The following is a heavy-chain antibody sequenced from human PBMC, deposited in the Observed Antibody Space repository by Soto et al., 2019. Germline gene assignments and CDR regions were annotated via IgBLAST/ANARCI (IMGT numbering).Heavy chain of an antibody. V-gene: IGHV4-34*01. CDR2: INHSGST. CDR1: GGSFSGYY. J-gene: IGHJ2*01. Sequence: QVQLQQWGAGLLKPSETLSLTCAVYGGSFSGYYWSWIRQPPGKGLEGIGEINHSGSTNYNPSLKSRVTMSVDTSKNQFSLKLSSVTAADTAVYYCARPPFARYDFWSGYYTPDYWYFDLWGRGTLVTVSS. D-gene: IGHD3-3*01. CDR3: ARPPFARYDFWSGYYTPDYWYFDL.